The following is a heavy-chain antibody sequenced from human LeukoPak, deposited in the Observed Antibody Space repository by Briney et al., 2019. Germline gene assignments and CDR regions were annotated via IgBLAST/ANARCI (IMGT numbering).Heavy chain of an antibody. CDR1: GFTFSSYS. J-gene: IGHJ4*02. V-gene: IGHV3-21*01. CDR3: ARVTIIYSDSSGCFDY. Sequence: GGSLRLSCAASGFTFSSYSMDWVRQAPGKGLEWVSSISSSSSYIYYADSVKGRFTISRDNAKNSLYLQMNSLRAEDTAVYYCARVTIIYSDSSGCFDYRGQGTLLTVSS. CDR2: ISSSSSYI. D-gene: IGHD3-22*01.